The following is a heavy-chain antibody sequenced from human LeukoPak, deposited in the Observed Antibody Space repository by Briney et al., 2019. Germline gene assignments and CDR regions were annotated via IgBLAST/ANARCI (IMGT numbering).Heavy chain of an antibody. CDR1: GGSINNYY. V-gene: IGHV4-59*01. J-gene: IGHJ5*02. CDR2: IYDSGNS. D-gene: IGHD3-10*01. CDR3: ARDKHYYGSGSYYVRYNWFDP. Sequence: ESSETLSLTCTVSGGSINNYYWSWIRQPPGKGLEWIGYIYDSGNSNYNPSLKSRVTIAVDTSKKQFSLKLTSVTAEDTAVYYCARDKHYYGSGSYYVRYNWFDPWGQGTLVTVSS.